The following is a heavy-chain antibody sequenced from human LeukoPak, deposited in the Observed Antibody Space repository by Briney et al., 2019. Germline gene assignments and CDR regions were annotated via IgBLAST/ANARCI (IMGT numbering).Heavy chain of an antibody. D-gene: IGHD3-3*01. Sequence: SETLSLTCSVSGASMNGHYWTWIRLSPGKGLEWIGYISDSGSTSYDPSLRSRVIMALEASKTEFSLRLNSVTVADTAVYYCARVFRGAVTSNWFDPWGQGTLVTVSS. J-gene: IGHJ5*02. CDR1: GASMNGHY. CDR2: ISDSGST. CDR3: ARVFRGAVTSNWFDP. V-gene: IGHV4-59*11.